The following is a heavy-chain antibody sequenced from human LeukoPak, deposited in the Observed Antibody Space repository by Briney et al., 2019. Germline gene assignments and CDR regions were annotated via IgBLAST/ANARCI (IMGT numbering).Heavy chain of an antibody. CDR3: ARRRWVATIRKNNWFDP. Sequence: SETLSLTCAVYGGSFSGYYWSWIRQPPGKGLEWIGEINHSGSTNYNPSLKSRVTISVDTSKNQFSLKLSSVTAADTAVYCCARRRWVATIRKNNWFDPWDQGTLVTVSS. D-gene: IGHD5-12*01. CDR2: INHSGST. CDR1: GGSFSGYY. V-gene: IGHV4-34*01. J-gene: IGHJ5*02.